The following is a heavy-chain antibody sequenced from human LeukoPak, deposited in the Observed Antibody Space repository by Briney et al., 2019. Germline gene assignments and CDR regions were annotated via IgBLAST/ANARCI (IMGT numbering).Heavy chain of an antibody. CDR2: IQQDGSEE. D-gene: IGHD5-18*01. V-gene: IGHV3-7*01. Sequence: PRGSLRLSCVGSGFIFSTYRMSWVRQTPGRGLEWVANIQQDGSEEYYLDSVKGRFTISRDNAKNSLYLQLNSLRAEDTAIYYCAKARDTDMQANDAFDIWGQGAMVTVSS. CDR1: GFIFSTYR. CDR3: AKARDTDMQANDAFDI. J-gene: IGHJ3*02.